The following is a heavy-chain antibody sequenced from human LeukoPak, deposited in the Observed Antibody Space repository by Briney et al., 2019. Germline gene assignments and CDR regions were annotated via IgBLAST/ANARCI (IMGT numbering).Heavy chain of an antibody. CDR1: GFTFSNYA. V-gene: IGHV3-23*01. Sequence: PGGSLRLSCAASGFTFSNYAMNWVRQAPGKGLEWVSSISGSGGITFYADSVRGRFTVSRDNSKNTLYLQMNSLRAEDTAVYYCAKVIRALGEYYYYMDVWGKGTTVTVSS. CDR3: AKVIRALGEYYYYMDV. CDR2: ISGSGGIT. D-gene: IGHD3-3*01. J-gene: IGHJ6*03.